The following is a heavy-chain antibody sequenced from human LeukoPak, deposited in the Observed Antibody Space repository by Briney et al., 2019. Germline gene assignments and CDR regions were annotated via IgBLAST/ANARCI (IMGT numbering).Heavy chain of an antibody. CDR1: RYSFTDYY. Sequence: ASVKVSCKASRYSFTDYYMHWVRQAPGQGHEWMGWISPRSGDTSYAQKFQGRVTMTRDTSINTVDMDLSGLTSDDTAVFYCARGREIHGGSDTKLDDYWGQGTLVTVSS. D-gene: IGHD3-10*01. V-gene: IGHV1-2*02. CDR3: ARGREIHGGSDTKLDDY. J-gene: IGHJ4*02. CDR2: ISPRSGDT.